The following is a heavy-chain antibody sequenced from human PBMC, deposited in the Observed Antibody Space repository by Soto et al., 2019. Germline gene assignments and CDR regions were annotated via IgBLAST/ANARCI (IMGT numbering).Heavy chain of an antibody. CDR2: MNPNSGNT. V-gene: IGHV1-8*01. CDR3: VRELVVRGVPKWFDP. Sequence: ASVKASCKASGYTFTCYDINWVQQATGQGLEWMGWMNPNSGNTGYAQKFQGRVTMTRNTSISTAYMELSNLRTEDTAIYYCVRELVVRGVPKWFDPWGQGTLVTVPQ. CDR1: GYTFTCYD. J-gene: IGHJ5*02. D-gene: IGHD3-10*01.